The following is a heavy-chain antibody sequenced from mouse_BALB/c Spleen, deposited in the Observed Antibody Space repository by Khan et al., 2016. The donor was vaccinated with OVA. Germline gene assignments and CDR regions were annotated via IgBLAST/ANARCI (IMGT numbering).Heavy chain of an antibody. J-gene: IGHJ4*01. CDR3: ARSWAMDY. CDR1: GFTFSDYG. V-gene: IGHV5-15*02. CDR2: ISNLAYSI. Sequence: LVQSGGSRKLSCAASGFTFSDYGMAWVQQAPGKGPEWVAFISNLAYSIYYADTVTGRFTISRENAKNTLYLEMSTLRSEDTAMYYCARSWAMDYWGQGTSVTVSS.